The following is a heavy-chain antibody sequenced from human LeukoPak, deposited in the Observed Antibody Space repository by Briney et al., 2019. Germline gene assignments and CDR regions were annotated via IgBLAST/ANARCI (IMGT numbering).Heavy chain of an antibody. CDR3: ARRGVRSYVYNWFDP. J-gene: IGHJ5*02. D-gene: IGHD1-26*01. CDR2: INHSGST. CDR1: GGSFSGYY. Sequence: SETLSLTCAAYGGSFSGYYWSWIRQPPGKGLEWIGEINHSGSTNYNPSLKSRVTISVDTSKNQFSLKLSSVTAADTAVYYCARRGVRSYVYNWFDPWGQGTLVTVSS. V-gene: IGHV4-34*01.